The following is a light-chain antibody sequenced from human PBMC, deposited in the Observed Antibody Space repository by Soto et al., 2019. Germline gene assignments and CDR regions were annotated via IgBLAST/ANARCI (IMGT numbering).Light chain of an antibody. CDR2: ASS. V-gene: IGKV1-39*01. Sequence: DIQMTQSPSSLSASVGDRVTITCRASQTISNYLNWYQEIPGKAPKLLIYASSNLQSGVPSRFSGSGSGTEFTFTISNLQPEDFATYYCQKTYSTPFTFGPGTNVDI. CDR1: QTISNY. CDR3: QKTYSTPFT. J-gene: IGKJ3*01.